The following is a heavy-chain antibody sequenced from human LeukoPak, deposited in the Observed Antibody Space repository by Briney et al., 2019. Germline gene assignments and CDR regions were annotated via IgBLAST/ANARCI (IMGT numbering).Heavy chain of an antibody. CDR3: ARVIWFGENENWFDP. V-gene: IGHV4-39*07. J-gene: IGHJ5*02. Sequence: SETLSLTCTVSGGSISSSSYYWGWIRQPPGKGLEWIGSIYYSGSTYYNPSLKSRVTISVDTSKNQFSLKLSSVTAADTAVYYCARVIWFGENENWFDPWGQGTLVTVSS. D-gene: IGHD3-10*01. CDR1: GGSISSSSYY. CDR2: IYYSGST.